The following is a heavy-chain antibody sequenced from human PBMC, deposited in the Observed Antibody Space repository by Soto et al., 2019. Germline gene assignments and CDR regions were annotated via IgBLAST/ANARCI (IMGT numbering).Heavy chain of an antibody. Sequence: ASVKVSCKASGYTFTTYYMHWVRQAPGQGLEWMGIINPSGGSTNYAQSFQGRVTMTSDTSTSTIYMELSSLATDDTAVYYCARMATSGTLNWFDPWGQGTLVTVSS. CDR1: GYTFTTYY. J-gene: IGHJ5*02. CDR2: INPSGGST. CDR3: ARMATSGTLNWFDP. V-gene: IGHV1-46*01.